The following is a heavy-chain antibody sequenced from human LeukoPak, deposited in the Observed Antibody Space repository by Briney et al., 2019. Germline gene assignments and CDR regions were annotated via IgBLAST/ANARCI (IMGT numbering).Heavy chain of an antibody. D-gene: IGHD3-16*02. V-gene: IGHV4-39*01. CDR1: GFTFSSYSMN. CDR3: ARHVGLRLGELSL. CDR2: IYSGATT. Sequence: GSLRLSCEASGFTFSSYSMNWVRQPPGQGLEWIGSIYSGATTYYNPPLKSRVTISVDTSKNQFSLKLSSVTAADTAVYYCARHVGLRLGELSLWGQGTLVTVSS. J-gene: IGHJ4*02.